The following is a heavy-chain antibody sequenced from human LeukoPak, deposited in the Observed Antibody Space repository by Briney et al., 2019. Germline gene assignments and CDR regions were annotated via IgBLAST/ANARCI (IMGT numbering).Heavy chain of an antibody. J-gene: IGHJ4*02. V-gene: IGHV3-33*01. Sequence: GGSLRLSCAPSGLTFSRYGMHWVRQPPGKGLDWLALIWYDGSDIYYADSVKGRFIISRDNSKNTLYLQMNTLRAEDTAVYYCARGSAALYYFDFWGQGTLVTVSS. CDR1: GLTFSRYG. CDR3: ARGSAALYYFDF. CDR2: IWYDGSDI. D-gene: IGHD2-2*01.